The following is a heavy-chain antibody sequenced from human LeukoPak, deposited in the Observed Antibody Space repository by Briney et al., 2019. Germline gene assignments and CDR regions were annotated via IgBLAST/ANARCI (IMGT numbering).Heavy chain of an antibody. J-gene: IGHJ6*02. Sequence: PSETLSLTCAVYGGSFSGYYWSWIRQPPGKGLEWIGEINHSGSTNYNPSLKSRVTISVDTSKNQFSLKLSSVTAADTAVYYCARGTVDTAMVRRYYYYYYGMDVWGQGTTVTVSS. D-gene: IGHD5-18*01. CDR3: ARGTVDTAMVRRYYYYYYGMDV. CDR2: INHSGST. V-gene: IGHV4-34*01. CDR1: GGSFSGYY.